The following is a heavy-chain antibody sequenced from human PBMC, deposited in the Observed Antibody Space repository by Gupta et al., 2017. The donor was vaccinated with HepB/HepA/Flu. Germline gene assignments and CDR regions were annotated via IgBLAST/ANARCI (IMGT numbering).Heavy chain of an antibody. CDR3: AKDNILGYCGDTSCYAFDY. J-gene: IGHJ4*02. D-gene: IGHD2-2*01. V-gene: IGHV3-23*01. CDR1: GFTFSDYA. CDR2: ISGSGVTT. Sequence: EVQLLESGGDLVQPGGSLRLSCAASGFTFSDYAMTWVRQAPGKGLEWVSAISGSGVTTYYADSVKGRFTISRDNSKNTLFLQMNSLQAEDTAIYYCAKDNILGYCGDTSCYAFDYWGPGTLVSVSS.